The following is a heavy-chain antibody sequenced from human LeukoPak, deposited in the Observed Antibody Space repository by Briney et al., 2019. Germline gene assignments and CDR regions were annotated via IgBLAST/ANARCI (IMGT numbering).Heavy chain of an antibody. Sequence: SVKVSCKASGGTFSSYAMSWVRQAPGQGLEWMGGIIPIVGTANYAQKFQGRVTITADESPSTAYVELSSLRSEDTAVYYCASATVTNYYYYYGMDVWGKGTTVTVSS. CDR1: GGTFSSYA. CDR3: ASATVTNYYYYYGMDV. J-gene: IGHJ6*04. V-gene: IGHV1-69*13. CDR2: IIPIVGTA. D-gene: IGHD4-17*01.